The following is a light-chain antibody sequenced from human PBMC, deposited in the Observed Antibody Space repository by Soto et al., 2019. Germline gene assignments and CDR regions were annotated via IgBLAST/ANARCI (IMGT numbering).Light chain of an antibody. CDR2: EVS. J-gene: IGLJ1*01. CDR1: SSDVGGYNY. V-gene: IGLV2-14*01. CDR3: SSYTSTSTPCI. Sequence: QSFLTQPASVSGSAGQSITISCTGTSSDVGGYNYVSWYQLHPGKAPKLIIYEVSHRPSGASNHFSGYKSGNTASLTISGLQAEDEADYYCSSYTSTSTPCIFGTGTKVTVL.